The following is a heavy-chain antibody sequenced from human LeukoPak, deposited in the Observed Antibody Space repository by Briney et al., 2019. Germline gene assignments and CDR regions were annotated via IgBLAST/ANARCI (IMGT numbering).Heavy chain of an antibody. Sequence: GGSLRLSCVASGFTFSSYSMNWVRQTPRKGLEWVSVLYPDGYTYYGDSVKGRFTISRDNSKNTLYLQMNSLRVEDTAVYYCARVLAGANEDYFDYWGQGTLVTVSS. J-gene: IGHJ4*02. V-gene: IGHV3-53*01. CDR3: ARVLAGANEDYFDY. CDR2: LYPDGYT. CDR1: GFTFSSYS.